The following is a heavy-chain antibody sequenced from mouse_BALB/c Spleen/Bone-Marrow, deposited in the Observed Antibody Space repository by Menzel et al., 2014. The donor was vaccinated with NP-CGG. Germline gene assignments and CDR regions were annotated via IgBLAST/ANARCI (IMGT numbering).Heavy chain of an antibody. CDR2: INSNGDTT. Sequence: EVQAVESGGGLVQPGGSLKLSCAASGFTFSNYGMSWVRQTPDKRLELVATINSNGDTTYYSDSVKGRFTISRDNAKNTLYLQMNSLKSDDTAMYYCARDGYYVGFAYLGQATLVTVSA. V-gene: IGHV5-6-3*01. CDR1: GFTFSNYG. D-gene: IGHD2-3*01. J-gene: IGHJ3*01. CDR3: ARDGYYVGFAY.